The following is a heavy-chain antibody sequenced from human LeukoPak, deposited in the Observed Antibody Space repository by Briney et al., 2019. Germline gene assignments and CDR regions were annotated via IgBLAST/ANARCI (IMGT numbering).Heavy chain of an antibody. CDR1: GYTFTGYY. Sequence: ASVKVSCKASGYTFTGYYMHWVRQAPGQGLEWMGWINPNSGGTNYAQKFQGRVTMTRDTSISTAHMELSRLRSDDTAVYYCARGRVIAAQRRNYFDYWGQGTLVTVSS. D-gene: IGHD6-6*01. J-gene: IGHJ4*02. CDR2: INPNSGGT. CDR3: ARGRVIAAQRRNYFDY. V-gene: IGHV1-2*02.